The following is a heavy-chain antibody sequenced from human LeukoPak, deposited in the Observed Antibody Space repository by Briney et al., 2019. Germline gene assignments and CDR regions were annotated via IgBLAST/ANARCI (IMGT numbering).Heavy chain of an antibody. CDR2: IDPSDSYT. V-gene: IGHV5-10-1*01. D-gene: IGHD6-19*01. Sequence: GESLKISFKGSGYSLNSYWISWVRQMPGKGLEWMGRIDPSDSYTNYSPSFQGHVTISADKSISTAYLQWSSLKASDTAMYYCARHTERGSGWHRRWFEPWGQAAKLSVSS. CDR1: GYSLNSYW. CDR3: ARHTERGSGWHRRWFEP. J-gene: IGHJ5*02.